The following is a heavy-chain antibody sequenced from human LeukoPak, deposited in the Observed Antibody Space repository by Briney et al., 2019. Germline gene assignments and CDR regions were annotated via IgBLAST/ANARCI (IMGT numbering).Heavy chain of an antibody. J-gene: IGHJ4*02. D-gene: IGHD1-26*01. CDR3: TRVGELGSFDY. CDR2: IKTKTDGATT. CDR1: GFTFTNAW. Sequence: GGSLRLSCAVSGFTFTNAWLIWVRQAPGKGLEWVGRIKTKTDGATTDYAAPVKGRFTISRDDSQNMLYLQMNSLKTEDTAVYYCTRVGELGSFDYWGQGTLVTVSS. V-gene: IGHV3-15*01.